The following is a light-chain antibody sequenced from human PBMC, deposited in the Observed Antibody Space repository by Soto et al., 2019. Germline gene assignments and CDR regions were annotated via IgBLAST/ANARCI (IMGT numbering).Light chain of an antibody. J-gene: IGLJ2*01. CDR1: SSDVGTYNY. CDR3: SSFTTSSTLVV. V-gene: IGLV2-14*01. Sequence: QSVLTQPASVSGSPGQSITISCTGTSSDVGTYNYVSWCQQHPGKAPKLLIYGVSNRPSGISNRFSGSKSGNTASLTISGLQTEDEADYYCSSFTTSSTLVVFGGGTKLTVL. CDR2: GVS.